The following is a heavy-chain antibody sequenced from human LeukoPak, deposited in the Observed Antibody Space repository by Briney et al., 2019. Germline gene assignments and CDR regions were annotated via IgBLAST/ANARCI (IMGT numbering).Heavy chain of an antibody. CDR1: GFTFRNYW. D-gene: IGHD3-3*01. CDR2: ISGDGSTT. CDR3: ASSLLGVSP. Sequence: PGGSLRLSCAVSGFTFRNYWMYWVRHAPGEALVWVSRISGDGSTTTYVDTVKGRFTISRDNAKNTLYLQMNSLRADDTAVYYCASSLLGVSPWGQGTLVTVSS. V-gene: IGHV3-74*01. J-gene: IGHJ4*02.